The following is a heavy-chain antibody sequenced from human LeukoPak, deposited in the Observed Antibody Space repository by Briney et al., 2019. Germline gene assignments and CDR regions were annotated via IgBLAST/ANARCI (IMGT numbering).Heavy chain of an antibody. CDR1: VFTFSTYW. Sequence: GGSLRLSCAPSVFTFSTYWIHWVRQAPGKGLVWVSRINSDGSSATYADSVKGRFTISRDNAKNTVYLQMNSLRVEDTAVYFCTSRNGSGDYWGQGTPVTVSS. CDR3: TSRNGSGDY. J-gene: IGHJ4*02. V-gene: IGHV3-74*01. D-gene: IGHD3-10*01. CDR2: INSDGSSA.